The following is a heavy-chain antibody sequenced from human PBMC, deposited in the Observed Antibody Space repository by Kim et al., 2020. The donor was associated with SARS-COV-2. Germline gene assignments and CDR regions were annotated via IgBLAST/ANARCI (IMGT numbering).Heavy chain of an antibody. CDR3: ARRFSMTTVTLGDYFDY. CDR1: GGSISSGDYY. CDR2: IYYSGST. D-gene: IGHD4-17*01. Sequence: SETLSLTCTVSGGSISSGDYYWSWIRQPPGKGLEWIGYIYYSGSTYYNPSLKSRVTISVDTSKNQFSLKLSSVTAADTAVYYCARRFSMTTVTLGDYFDYWGQGTLVTVSS. V-gene: IGHV4-30-4*01. J-gene: IGHJ4*02.